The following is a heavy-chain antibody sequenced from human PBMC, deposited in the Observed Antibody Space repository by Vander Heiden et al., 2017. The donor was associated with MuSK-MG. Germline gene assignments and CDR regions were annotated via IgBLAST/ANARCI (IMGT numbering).Heavy chain of an antibody. V-gene: IGHV3-21*01. J-gene: IGHJ3*01. Sequence: EVQLVDSGGGLVKPAGSLRLSCAASDFIFSDYSLNWVRQAPGRGLEWVSFISSRSRFIYYADSVKGRFTIARDNAKKSAYLEMNSLRAEDTAVDDGARNQGLLDDARDLWGPGTM. CDR3: ARNQGLLDDARDL. D-gene: IGHD3-3*01. CDR1: DFIFSDYS. CDR2: ISSRSRFI.